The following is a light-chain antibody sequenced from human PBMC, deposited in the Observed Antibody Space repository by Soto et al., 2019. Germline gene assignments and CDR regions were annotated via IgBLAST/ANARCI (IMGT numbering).Light chain of an antibody. Sequence: EIVLTQSPGNLSLSPGERSTLSCRASQSVSSSYLAWYQQKPGQAPRLLIYGASSRATGIPDRFSGSGSGTDFTLTISRLEPEDFAVYYCQQYGSSPLTFGGGTKLEIK. J-gene: IGKJ4*01. CDR2: GAS. CDR3: QQYGSSPLT. V-gene: IGKV3-20*01. CDR1: QSVSSSY.